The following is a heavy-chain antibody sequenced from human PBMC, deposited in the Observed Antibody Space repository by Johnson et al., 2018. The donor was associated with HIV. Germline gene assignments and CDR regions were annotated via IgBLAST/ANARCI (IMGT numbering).Heavy chain of an antibody. CDR1: GFTFDDYA. CDR3: AKAIAAAGEDAFDI. V-gene: IGHV3-9*01. CDR2: ISWNSGSI. D-gene: IGHD6-13*01. J-gene: IGHJ3*02. Sequence: VQLVESGGGLVQPGRSLRLSCAASGFTFDDYAMHWVREAPGKGLEWVSGISWNSGSIGYADSVKGRFTISRDTAKNSLYLQMNSLRAEDTALYYCAKAIAAAGEDAFDIWGQGTMVTVSS.